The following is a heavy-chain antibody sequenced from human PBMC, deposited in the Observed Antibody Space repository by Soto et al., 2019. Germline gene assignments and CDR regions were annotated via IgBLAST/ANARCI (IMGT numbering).Heavy chain of an antibody. D-gene: IGHD3-16*01. CDR1: GYTFTNYG. Sequence: QVHLVQSGGEVKKPGASVKVSCNASGYTFTNYGISWVRQAPGQGLEWMGWISTYNGNTNYAQKFQARVTMTTDTSTSTAYMELRSLRSDDTAVYYCAKDRDLWGSYPYRSDYWGQGTLVTVSS. V-gene: IGHV1-18*04. CDR2: ISTYNGNT. J-gene: IGHJ4*02. CDR3: AKDRDLWGSYPYRSDY.